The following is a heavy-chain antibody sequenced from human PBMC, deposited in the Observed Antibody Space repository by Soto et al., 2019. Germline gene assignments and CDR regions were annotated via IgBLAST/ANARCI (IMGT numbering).Heavy chain of an antibody. Sequence: TGGSLRLSCAASGFSFRSYAMSWVRQAPGKGLEWVSAISGSGGSTYYADSVQGRFTISRDNAKNSLYLQMNSLRAEDTAVYFCAKDESAGSSIRYWGQGILVTVSS. CDR1: GFSFRSYA. CDR3: AKDESAGSSIRY. J-gene: IGHJ4*02. D-gene: IGHD2-2*01. V-gene: IGHV3-23*01. CDR2: ISGSGGST.